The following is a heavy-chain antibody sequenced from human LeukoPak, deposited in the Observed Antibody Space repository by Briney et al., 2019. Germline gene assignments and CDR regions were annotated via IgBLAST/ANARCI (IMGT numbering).Heavy chain of an antibody. Sequence: GGSLRLSCAASGFIVSNNYMNWVRQAPGKGLEWVSALYSGGSTYYADSVKGRFTISRDNADNTVYLQMDSLRAEDTAVYYCARGGDFDLWGRGTLVTVSS. CDR1: GFIVSNNY. V-gene: IGHV3-66*01. CDR2: LYSGGST. CDR3: ARGGDFDL. J-gene: IGHJ2*01.